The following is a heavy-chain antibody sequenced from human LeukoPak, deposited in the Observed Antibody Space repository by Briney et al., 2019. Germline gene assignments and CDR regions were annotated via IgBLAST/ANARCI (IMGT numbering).Heavy chain of an antibody. CDR3: ATRGYSYGYNGDYFDY. Sequence: GGSLRLSCAASGFTFSSYGMSWVRQAPGKGLEWVSAISGSGGSTYYADSVKGRFTISRDNSKNTLYLQMNSLRAEDTAVYYCATRGYSYGYNGDYFDYWGQGTLVTVSS. CDR1: GFTFSSYG. J-gene: IGHJ4*02. V-gene: IGHV3-23*01. CDR2: ISGSGGST. D-gene: IGHD5-18*01.